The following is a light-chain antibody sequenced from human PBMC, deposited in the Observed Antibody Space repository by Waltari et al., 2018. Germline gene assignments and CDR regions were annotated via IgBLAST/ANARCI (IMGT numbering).Light chain of an antibody. J-gene: IGKJ2*01. CDR3: QQLIGYPHT. CDR1: QGVSTY. CDR2: AAS. V-gene: IGKV1-9*01. Sequence: DIQFTPSPSFLSASVGDRVTITCRASQGVSTYFAWYQQRPGKAPTLLIYAASTFKSGVPSRFSGRGSGTEFTLTISGLQPEDFATYYCQQLIGYPHTFGQGTKLEIK.